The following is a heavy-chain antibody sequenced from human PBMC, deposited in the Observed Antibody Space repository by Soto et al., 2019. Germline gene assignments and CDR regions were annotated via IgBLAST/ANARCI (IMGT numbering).Heavy chain of an antibody. D-gene: IGHD3-22*01. CDR3: AINDYDSSGYLY. CDR1: GHTLSNYY. V-gene: IGHV1-46*01. J-gene: IGHJ4*02. CDR2: IDPSGNGT. Sequence: QVQLVQSGAEVKKPGASVKVSCKTSGHTLSNYYMHWVRQAPGQGLDWLGKIDPSGNGTSYAERFQGRITLTSDTSTKTVYVELSSLRSEDTAIYYCAINDYDSSGYLYWGQGTLVTVSS.